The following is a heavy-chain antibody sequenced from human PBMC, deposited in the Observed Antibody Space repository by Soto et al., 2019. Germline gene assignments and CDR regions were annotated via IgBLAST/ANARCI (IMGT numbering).Heavy chain of an antibody. D-gene: IGHD3-10*01. Sequence: DVLLVESGGALVQPGGSLRLSCLASGIAFSDYWMTWVRQAPGRGLEWVANINQDGTDRNYVDSVRGRFTISRDNAKSSLYLQMNNLRAEDAAVYYCARDFLIRDHWGQGTLVTVSA. CDR2: INQDGTDR. CDR3: ARDFLIRDH. J-gene: IGHJ4*02. V-gene: IGHV3-7*03. CDR1: GIAFSDYW.